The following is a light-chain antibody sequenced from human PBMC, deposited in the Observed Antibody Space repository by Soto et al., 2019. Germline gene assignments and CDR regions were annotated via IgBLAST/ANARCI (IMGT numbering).Light chain of an antibody. CDR2: EAS. Sequence: DIQMTQSPSSLSASVGDRVTITCRASQSISTYLNWYQQKPGKAPNLLIYEASGLQSGVPSRFSGGGSGTDFTLTISSLQPEDFATYYCQQSYMIPLTFGGGTKVEIK. V-gene: IGKV1-39*01. J-gene: IGKJ4*01. CDR1: QSISTY. CDR3: QQSYMIPLT.